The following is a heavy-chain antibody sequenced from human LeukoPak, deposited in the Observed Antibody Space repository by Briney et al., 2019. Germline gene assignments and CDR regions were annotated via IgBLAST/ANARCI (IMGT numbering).Heavy chain of an antibody. CDR3: ARGTGY. CDR1: GFTFSTYV. Sequence: GGSLRLSCSVSGFTFSTYVMHWVRQAPGKGLEYVSAIGSNGDNTYYADSVKGRFTISRDNSKNTLYLQMSSLRPDDTAVYFCARGTGYWGQGTLVTVSS. V-gene: IGHV3-64D*06. CDR2: IGSNGDNT. J-gene: IGHJ4*02.